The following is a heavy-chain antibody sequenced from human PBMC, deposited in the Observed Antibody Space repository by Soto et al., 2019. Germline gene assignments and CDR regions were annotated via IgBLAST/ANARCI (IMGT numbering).Heavy chain of an antibody. CDR2: INPSGGST. CDR1: GYTFTSYY. D-gene: IGHD3-9*01. CDR3: ARGGALRYFDWPLTFDY. J-gene: IGHJ4*02. V-gene: IGHV1-46*01. Sequence: ASVKVSCKASGYTFTSYYMHWVRQAPGQGLEWMGIINPSGGSTSYAQKFQGRVTMTRDTSTSTVYMELSSLRSEDTAVYYCARGGALRYFDWPLTFDYWGQGTLVTVSS.